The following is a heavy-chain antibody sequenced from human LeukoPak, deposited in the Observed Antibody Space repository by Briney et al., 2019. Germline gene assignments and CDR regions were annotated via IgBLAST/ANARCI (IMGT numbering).Heavy chain of an antibody. CDR1: GFTFSSYS. CDR3: ARGGYSGYDSRPSDY. D-gene: IGHD5-12*01. Sequence: GGSLRLSCAASGFTFSSYSMNWVRQAPGKGLEWVSSISSSSSYIYYADSVKGRFTISRDNARNSLYLQMNSLRAEDTAVYYCARGGYSGYDSRPSDYWGQGTLVTVSS. V-gene: IGHV3-21*01. J-gene: IGHJ4*02. CDR2: ISSSSSYI.